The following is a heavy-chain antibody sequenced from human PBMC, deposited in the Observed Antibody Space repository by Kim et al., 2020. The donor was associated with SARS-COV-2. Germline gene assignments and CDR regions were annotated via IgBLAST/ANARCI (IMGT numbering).Heavy chain of an antibody. CDR2: IYSSGTT. CDR3: AREDLGAHLGWYFDL. V-gene: IGHV4-61*02. J-gene: IGHJ2*01. CDR1: GGSISSGTYY. Sequence: SETLSLTCTVSGGSISSGTYYWSWIRQPAGKGLDWIGRIYSSGTTNHNPPLKIRVTISVATSKNQFSLKLTSVTAADTAVYYCAREDLGAHLGWYFDLWGRGTLVTVSS. D-gene: IGHD3-16*01.